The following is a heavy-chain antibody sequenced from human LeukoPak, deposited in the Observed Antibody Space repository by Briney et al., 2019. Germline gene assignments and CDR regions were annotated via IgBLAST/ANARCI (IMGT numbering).Heavy chain of an antibody. Sequence: PGGSLRLSCAASGFTVSSNYMSWVRQAPGKGLEWVSVIYSGGSTYYADSVKGRFTIPRDNSKNTLYLQMNSLRAEDTAVYYCARDPHSSSSVVYWGQGTLVTVSS. D-gene: IGHD6-6*01. V-gene: IGHV3-66*01. CDR3: ARDPHSSSSVVY. J-gene: IGHJ4*02. CDR1: GFTVSSNY. CDR2: IYSGGST.